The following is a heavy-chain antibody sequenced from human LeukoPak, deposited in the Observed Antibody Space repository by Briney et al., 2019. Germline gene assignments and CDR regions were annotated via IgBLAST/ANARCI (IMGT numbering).Heavy chain of an antibody. D-gene: IGHD3-16*01. CDR3: AKSNSDYRIGSVSSDY. Sequence: QSGGSLRLSCAASGFTFSSYAMSWVRQAPGKGLEWVSAISGSGGSTYYADSVKGRFTISRDNSKNTLYLQMNSLRAEDTAVYYCAKSNSDYRIGSVSSDYWGQGTLVAVSS. V-gene: IGHV3-23*01. CDR2: ISGSGGST. J-gene: IGHJ4*02. CDR1: GFTFSSYA.